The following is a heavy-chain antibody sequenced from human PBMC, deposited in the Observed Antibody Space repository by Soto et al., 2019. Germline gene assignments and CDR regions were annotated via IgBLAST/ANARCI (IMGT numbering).Heavy chain of an antibody. D-gene: IGHD2-15*01. J-gene: IGHJ4*02. CDR2: INSDGSST. V-gene: IGHV3-74*01. Sequence: EVQLVESGGGLVQPGGSLRLSCAASGFTFSSYWMHWVRQAPGKGLVWVSRINSDGSSTSYADSVKGRFTISRDNAKNTLYLQMNSLRAEDTAVYYCASCDPRTGYCSGGSCSTTDYWGQGTLVTVSS. CDR1: GFTFSSYW. CDR3: ASCDPRTGYCSGGSCSTTDY.